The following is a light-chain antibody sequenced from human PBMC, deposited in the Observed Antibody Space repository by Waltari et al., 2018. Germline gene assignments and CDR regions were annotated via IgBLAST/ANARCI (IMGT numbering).Light chain of an antibody. V-gene: IGKV3-20*01. J-gene: IGKJ1*01. Sequence: SCRASQSVSRSLAWYQQKPGQAPRLLIYGASNTATGIPDRFSGSGSGTDFSLTISRLEPEDFAVYYCQHYVSLPATFGQGTKVEIK. CDR3: QHYVSLPAT. CDR2: GAS. CDR1: QSVSRS.